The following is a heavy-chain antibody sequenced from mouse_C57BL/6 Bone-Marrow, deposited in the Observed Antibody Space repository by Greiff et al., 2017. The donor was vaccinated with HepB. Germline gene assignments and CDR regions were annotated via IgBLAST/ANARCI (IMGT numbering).Heavy chain of an antibody. CDR1: GYTFTSYG. V-gene: IGHV1-58*01. J-gene: IGHJ2*01. Sequence: VQLKESGAELVRPGSSVKMSCKTSGYTFTSYGINWVKQRPGQGLEWIGYIYIGNGYTEYNEKFKGKATLTSDTSSSTAYMQLSSLTSEDSAIYFCARTILRYPYYLDYWGQGTTLTVSS. CDR3: ARTILRYPYYLDY. CDR2: IYIGNGYT. D-gene: IGHD1-1*01.